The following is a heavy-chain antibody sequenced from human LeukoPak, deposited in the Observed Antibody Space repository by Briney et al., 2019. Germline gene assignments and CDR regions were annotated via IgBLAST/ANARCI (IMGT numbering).Heavy chain of an antibody. D-gene: IGHD3-10*01. V-gene: IGHV3-23*01. CDR2: ISGSGGST. CDR3: ATPFGYR. CDR1: GFTFTSSG. Sequence: PGGTLRLSCSASGFTFTSSGMSWVRQAPGKGLEWVSAISGSGGSTYYADSVRGRLTISRDNSKNTLYLQMNSLRAEDTAVYYCATPFGYRWGQGTLVTVSS. J-gene: IGHJ4*02.